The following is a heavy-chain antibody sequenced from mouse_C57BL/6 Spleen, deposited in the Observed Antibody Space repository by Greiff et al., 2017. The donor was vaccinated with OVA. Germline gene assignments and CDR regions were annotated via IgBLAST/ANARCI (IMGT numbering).Heavy chain of an antibody. Sequence: EVQRVESGGGLVQPGGSLKLSCAASGFTFSDYYMYWVRQTPEKRLEWVAYISNGGGSTYYPDTVKGRFTISRDNAKNTLYLQMSRLKSEDTAMYYCGREGIGYSKGAMDYWGQGTSVTVSS. CDR1: GFTFSDYY. J-gene: IGHJ4*01. CDR2: ISNGGGST. V-gene: IGHV5-12*01. CDR3: GREGIGYSKGAMDY. D-gene: IGHD2-5*01.